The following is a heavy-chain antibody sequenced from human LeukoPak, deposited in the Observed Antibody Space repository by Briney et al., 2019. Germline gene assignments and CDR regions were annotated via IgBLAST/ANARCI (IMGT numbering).Heavy chain of an antibody. V-gene: IGHV4-59*08. Sequence: PSETLSLTRTVSGGSISSYYWSWIRQPPGKGLEWIGYIYYSGSTNYNPSLKSRVTISVDTSKNQFSLKLSSVTAADTAVYYCAGRYYGSGAEAFDIWGQGTMVTVSS. CDR1: GGSISSYY. J-gene: IGHJ3*02. CDR3: AGRYYGSGAEAFDI. CDR2: IYYSGST. D-gene: IGHD3-10*01.